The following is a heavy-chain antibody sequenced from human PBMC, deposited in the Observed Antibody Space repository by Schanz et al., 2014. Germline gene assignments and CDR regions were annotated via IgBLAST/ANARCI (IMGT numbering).Heavy chain of an antibody. Sequence: EVQLLESGGGLVQPGGSLRLSCAASGFTFSNYVMSWVRQAPGKGLEWVSTIGTSGGTNYAESVKGRFTISRDNSKNTLYLQMNSLRAEDTAVYFCAKIERNEDWGQGTLDTVSS. J-gene: IGHJ4*02. CDR3: AKIERNED. D-gene: IGHD1-1*01. CDR2: IGTSGGT. CDR1: GFTFSNYV. V-gene: IGHV3-23*01.